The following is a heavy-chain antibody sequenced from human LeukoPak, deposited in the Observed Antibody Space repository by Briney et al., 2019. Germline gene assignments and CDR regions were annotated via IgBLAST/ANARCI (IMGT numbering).Heavy chain of an antibody. CDR1: GYTFTGYY. V-gene: IGHV1-2*02. Sequence: ASVKLSCKASGYTFTGYYMHWVRQAPGQGLEWMGWINPNSGGTNYAQKFQGRVTMTRDTSISTAYMELSRLRSDDTAVYYCARSIVVVPAALYGMDVWGQGTTVTVSS. CDR3: ARSIVVVPAALYGMDV. D-gene: IGHD2-2*01. CDR2: INPNSGGT. J-gene: IGHJ6*02.